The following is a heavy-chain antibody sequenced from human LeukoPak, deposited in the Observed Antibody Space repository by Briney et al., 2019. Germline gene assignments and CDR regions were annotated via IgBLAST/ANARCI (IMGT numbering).Heavy chain of an antibody. V-gene: IGHV4-38-2*02. D-gene: IGHD6-13*01. CDR2: IYHSGST. Sequence: SETLSLTCTVSGYSISSGYYWGWIRQPPGKGLEWIGSIYHSGSTFYNASLKSRVTISVDTSKNQFSLKLSSMIAADTAVYYCARHLYSSSRYYYYYYMDVWGKGTTVTISS. CDR1: GYSISSGYY. CDR3: ARHLYSSSRYYYYYYMDV. J-gene: IGHJ6*03.